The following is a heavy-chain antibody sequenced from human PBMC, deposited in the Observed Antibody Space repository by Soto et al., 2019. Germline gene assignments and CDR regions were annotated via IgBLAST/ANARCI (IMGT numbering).Heavy chain of an antibody. CDR2: ISSSSRYI. D-gene: IGHD2-15*01. CDR3: ASPRCRGARCHQTYAFDI. V-gene: IGHV3-21*01. J-gene: IGHJ3*02. CDR1: GFNLSSYT. Sequence: GGSLRLSCAASGFNLSSYTMNWVRQAPGKGLEWSSSISSSSRYIYYADSVKGRFTISGEDGKSSLALQMNSPRAEDTAVYYCASPRCRGARCHQTYAFDIWGQGTMVTVTS.